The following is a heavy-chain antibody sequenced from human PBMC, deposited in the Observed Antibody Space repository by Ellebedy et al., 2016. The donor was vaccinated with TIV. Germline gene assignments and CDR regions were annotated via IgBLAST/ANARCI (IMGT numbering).Heavy chain of an antibody. CDR3: AREGFWGYCSSTSCYGADP. Sequence: PGGSLRLSCAASGFTFSNFARVWVRQAPGKGLEWVAVTSFDGTNKYYADAVKGRFTISRDNSKRTQYPQMNNVRVDDTAVYYGAREGFWGYCSSTSCYGADPWGQGTLVTVSS. D-gene: IGHD2-2*01. J-gene: IGHJ5*02. CDR1: GFTFSNFA. CDR2: TSFDGTNK. V-gene: IGHV3-30*04.